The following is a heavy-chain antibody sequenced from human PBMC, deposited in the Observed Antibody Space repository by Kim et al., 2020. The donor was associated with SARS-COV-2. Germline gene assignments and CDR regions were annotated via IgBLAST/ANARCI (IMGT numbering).Heavy chain of an antibody. J-gene: IGHJ4*02. V-gene: IGHV3-33*01. CDR2: IWYDGSNK. D-gene: IGHD6-19*01. Sequence: GGSLRLSCAASGFTFSSYGMHWVRQAPGKGLEWVAVIWYDGSNKYYADSVKGRFTISRDNSKNTLYLQMNSLRAEDTAVYYCARDGIAVGFDYWGQGTLVTVSS. CDR3: ARDGIAVGFDY. CDR1: GFTFSSYG.